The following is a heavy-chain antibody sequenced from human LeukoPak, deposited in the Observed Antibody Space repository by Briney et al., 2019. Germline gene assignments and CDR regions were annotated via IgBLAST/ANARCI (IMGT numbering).Heavy chain of an antibody. CDR1: GFTFSTYA. V-gene: IGHV3-30*04. D-gene: IGHD5-24*01. CDR2: ISYDGSNK. Sequence: PGGSLRLSCAASGFTFSTYAIHWVRQAPGRGLEWVADISYDGSNKYYADSVKGRFTISRDNSKNTLYLQMNSLRPEDTAVYYCAKDLSADGYGGLDFWGQGTLVTVSS. J-gene: IGHJ4*02. CDR3: AKDLSADGYGGLDF.